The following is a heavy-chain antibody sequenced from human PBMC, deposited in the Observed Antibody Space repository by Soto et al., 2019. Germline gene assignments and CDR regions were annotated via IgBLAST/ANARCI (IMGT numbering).Heavy chain of an antibody. CDR1: GFTFSSYA. J-gene: IGHJ5*02. V-gene: IGHV3-30-3*01. Sequence: PGGSLRLSCAASGFTFSSYAMHWVRQAPGKGLEWVAVISYDGSNKYYADSVKGRFTISRDNPKNKLNLQMNSLRVEDTAVYYCARGLRVVVPAPWGQGTLVTVSS. CDR2: ISYDGSNK. CDR3: ARGLRVVVPAP. D-gene: IGHD2-2*01.